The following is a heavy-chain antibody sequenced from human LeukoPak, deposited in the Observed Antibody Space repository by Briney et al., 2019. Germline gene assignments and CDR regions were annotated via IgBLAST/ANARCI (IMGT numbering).Heavy chain of an antibody. V-gene: IGHV3-7*03. Sequence: PGRSLRLSCAASGLTFDDYAMHWVRQAPGKGLEWVASINHNGNVNYYVDSVKGRFTISRDNAKNSLYLQMSNLRAEDTAVYYCARLVGDVTTWDCWGQGTLVTVSS. D-gene: IGHD1-26*01. J-gene: IGHJ4*02. CDR1: GLTFDDYA. CDR3: ARLVGDVTTWDC. CDR2: INHNGNVN.